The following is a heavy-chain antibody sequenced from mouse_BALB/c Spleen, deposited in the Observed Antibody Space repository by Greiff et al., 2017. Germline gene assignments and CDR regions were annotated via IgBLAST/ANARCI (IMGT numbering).Heavy chain of an antibody. CDR3: ARGDLTGYYFDY. Sequence: QVQLKQSGAELVRPGTSVKVSCKASGYAFTNYLIEWVKQRPGQGLEWIGVINPGSGGTNYNEKFKGKATLTADKSSSTAYMQLSSLTSDDSAVYFCARGDLTGYYFDYWGQGTTLTVSS. CDR1: GYAFTNYL. D-gene: IGHD4-1*01. CDR2: INPGSGGT. J-gene: IGHJ2*01. V-gene: IGHV1-54*01.